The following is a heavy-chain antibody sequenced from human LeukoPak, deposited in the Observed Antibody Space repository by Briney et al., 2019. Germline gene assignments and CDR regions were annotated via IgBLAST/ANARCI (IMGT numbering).Heavy chain of an antibody. Sequence: SETLSLTCTVSGGSISSYYWSWIRQPPGKGLEWVGYIYYSGSTNYNPSLKSRVTISVDTSKNQFSLKLISVTAADTAVYYCARGDSSGYDDAFDIWGQGTMVTVSS. CDR1: GGSISSYY. D-gene: IGHD3-22*01. J-gene: IGHJ3*02. CDR3: ARGDSSGYDDAFDI. CDR2: IYYSGST. V-gene: IGHV4-59*01.